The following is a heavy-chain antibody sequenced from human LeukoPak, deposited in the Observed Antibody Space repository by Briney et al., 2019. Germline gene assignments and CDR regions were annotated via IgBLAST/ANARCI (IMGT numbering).Heavy chain of an antibody. Sequence: SETLSLTCTVSGGSISSYYWSWIRQPPGKGMEWIGYIYYSGSTNYNPSLKSRVTISVDTSKNQFSLKLSSVTAADTAVYYCARASSRYDFWSGYHTARFYYYVMDVWGQGTTVTVSS. D-gene: IGHD3-3*01. J-gene: IGHJ6*02. V-gene: IGHV4-59*12. CDR3: ARASSRYDFWSGYHTARFYYYVMDV. CDR1: GGSISSYY. CDR2: IYYSGST.